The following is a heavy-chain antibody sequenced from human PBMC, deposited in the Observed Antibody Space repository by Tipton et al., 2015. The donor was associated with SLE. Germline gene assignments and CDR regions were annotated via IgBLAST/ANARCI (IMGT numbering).Heavy chain of an antibody. V-gene: IGHV3-74*01. CDR2: INSDGSST. CDR1: GFTFSSYW. D-gene: IGHD2-15*01. J-gene: IGHJ4*02. CDR3: ARDGRYYSGGSCYDY. Sequence: SLRLSCAASGFTFSSYWMHWVRQAPGKGLVWVSRINSDGSSTSYADSVKGRFTISRDNAKNTLYLQMNSLRAEDTAVYYCARDGRYYSGGSCYDYWGQGTLVTVSS.